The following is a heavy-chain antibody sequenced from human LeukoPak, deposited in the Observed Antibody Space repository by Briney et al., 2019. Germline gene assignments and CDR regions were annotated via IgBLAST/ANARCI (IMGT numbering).Heavy chain of an antibody. Sequence: ASVKVSCKASGGTFSSYAISWVRQAPGQGLEWMGRIIPILGIANYAQKFQGRVTITADKSTSTAYMGLSSLRSEDTAVYYCARFSSTSWMNWFDPWGQGTLVTVSS. CDR1: GGTFSSYA. V-gene: IGHV1-69*04. CDR3: ARFSSTSWMNWFDP. D-gene: IGHD2-2*01. CDR2: IIPILGIA. J-gene: IGHJ5*02.